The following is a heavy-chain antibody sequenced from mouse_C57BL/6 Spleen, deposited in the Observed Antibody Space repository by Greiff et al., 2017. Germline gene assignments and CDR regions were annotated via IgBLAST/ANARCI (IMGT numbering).Heavy chain of an antibody. CDR2: INYDGSSP. D-gene: IGHD1-1*01. CDR3: ARALYYYGSEGAMDY. Sequence: EVKLMESEGGLVQPGSSMKLSCTASGFTFSDYYMAWVRQVPEKGLEWVANINYDGSSPYYLDSLQSRFIISRDNAKNILYLQMSSLKSEDTATYYCARALYYYGSEGAMDYWGQGTSVTVSS. CDR1: GFTFSDYY. V-gene: IGHV5-16*01. J-gene: IGHJ4*01.